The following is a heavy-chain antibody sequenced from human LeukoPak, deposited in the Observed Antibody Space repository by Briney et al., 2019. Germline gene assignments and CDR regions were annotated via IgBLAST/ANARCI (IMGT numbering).Heavy chain of an antibody. D-gene: IGHD6-19*01. V-gene: IGHV4-34*01. CDR1: GGSSSGYY. CDR2: INHSGST. J-gene: IGHJ4*02. Sequence: SETLSLTCAVYGGSSSGYYWSWIRQPPGKGLEWIGEINHSGSTNYNPSLKSRVTISVDTSKNQFSLKLSSVTAADTAVYYCARVLAVAGYCFDYWGQGTLVTVSS. CDR3: ARVLAVAGYCFDY.